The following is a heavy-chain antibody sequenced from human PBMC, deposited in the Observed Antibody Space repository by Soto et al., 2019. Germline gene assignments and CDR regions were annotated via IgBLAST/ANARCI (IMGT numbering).Heavy chain of an antibody. V-gene: IGHV3-30*03. CDR2: ISYDGSNK. D-gene: IGHD3-10*01. CDR3: APWFGAFDY. J-gene: IGHJ4*02. Sequence: GGSLRLSCAASGFTFSSYGMHWVRQAPGKGLEWVAVISYDGSNKYYADSVKGRFTISRDNSKNTLYLQMNSLRAEDTAVYYCAPWFGAFDYWGQGTLVTVPQ. CDR1: GFTFSSYG.